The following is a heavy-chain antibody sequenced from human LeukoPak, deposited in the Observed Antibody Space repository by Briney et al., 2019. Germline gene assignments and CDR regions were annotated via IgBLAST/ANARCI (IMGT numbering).Heavy chain of an antibody. CDR3: AKEVSSGTDAFDI. J-gene: IGHJ3*02. Sequence: PGGSLRLSCAASGFTFSSYDMSWVRRAPGKGLEWVSAISVSGGSTYYADSVKGRFTISRDNSKNTLYLQMNSLRAEDTAVYYCAKEVSSGTDAFDIWGQGTMVIVSS. CDR2: ISVSGGST. D-gene: IGHD6-6*01. V-gene: IGHV3-23*01. CDR1: GFTFSSYD.